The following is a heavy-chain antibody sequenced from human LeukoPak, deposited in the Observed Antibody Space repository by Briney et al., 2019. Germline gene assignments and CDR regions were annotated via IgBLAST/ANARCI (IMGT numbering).Heavy chain of an antibody. CDR2: IIPILGIA. CDR1: GGTFSNYA. J-gene: IGHJ4*02. D-gene: IGHD1-26*01. V-gene: IGHV1-69*04. CDR3: ARDLWELLGRARHFDY. Sequence: AASVKVSCKASGGTFSNYAISWVRQAPGQGLEWMGRIIPILGIANYAQKFQGRVTITADKSTSTAYMELSSLRSEDTAVYYCARDLWELLGRARHFDYWGQGTLVTVSS.